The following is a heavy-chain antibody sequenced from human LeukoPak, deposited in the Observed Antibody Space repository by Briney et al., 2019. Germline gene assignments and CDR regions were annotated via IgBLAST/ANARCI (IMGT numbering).Heavy chain of an antibody. V-gene: IGHV4-61*02. Sequence: PSQTLSLTCTVSGGSISSGSYYWSWIRQPAGKGLEWIGRIYTSGSTNYNPSLKSRVTISVDTSKNQFSLKLSSVTAADTAVYYCARGGHSGSYPGDWYYWGQGTLVTVSS. J-gene: IGHJ4*02. D-gene: IGHD1-26*01. CDR2: IYTSGST. CDR1: GGSISSGSYY. CDR3: ARGGHSGSYPGDWYY.